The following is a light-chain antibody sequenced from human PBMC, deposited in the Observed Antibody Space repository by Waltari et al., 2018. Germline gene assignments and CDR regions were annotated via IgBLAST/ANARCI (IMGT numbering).Light chain of an antibody. CDR1: GLXVSY. CDR3: HSRDTSCTHVL. CDR2: GXN. Sequence: SSELTQDPAVSVALGQTVRITCQGEGLXVSYASWXQQKPXQAPVLVVYGXNNRPSGXPARFSGSTSWDTSSLTLSGAHAEDEADYFCHSRDTSCTHVLFGGGTTVTVL. J-gene: IGLJ3*02. V-gene: IGLV3-19*01.